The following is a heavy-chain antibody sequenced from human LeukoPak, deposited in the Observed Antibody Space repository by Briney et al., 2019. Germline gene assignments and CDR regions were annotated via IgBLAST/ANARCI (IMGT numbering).Heavy chain of an antibody. J-gene: IGHJ4*02. D-gene: IGHD3-3*01. CDR3: AKGSTIFGVVIRTYLDY. CDR1: GFTFSTYG. V-gene: IGHV3-30*02. CDR2: IRYDGSNK. Sequence: GGSLRLSCAASGFTFSTYGIHWVRQAPGKGLEWVAFIRYDGSNKYYADSVKGRFTVSRDNSKNTLYLQMNSLRVEDTAVYYCAKGSTIFGVVIRTYLDYWGQGTLVTVSS.